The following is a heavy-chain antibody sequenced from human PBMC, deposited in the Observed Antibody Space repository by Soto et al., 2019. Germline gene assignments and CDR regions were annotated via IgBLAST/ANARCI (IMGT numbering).Heavy chain of an antibody. J-gene: IGHJ6*02. CDR1: GYSFTSYW. V-gene: IGHV5-51*01. CDR3: ARSSSSWLNGVDV. CDR2: IYPGDSDT. D-gene: IGHD6-13*01. Sequence: GESLKISCKGSGYSFTSYWIGWVRQMPGKGLEWMGIIYPGDSDTRYSPSFQGQVTISADKSISTAYLQWSSLKASDTAMYYCARSSSSWLNGVDVWGQGTTVTVSS.